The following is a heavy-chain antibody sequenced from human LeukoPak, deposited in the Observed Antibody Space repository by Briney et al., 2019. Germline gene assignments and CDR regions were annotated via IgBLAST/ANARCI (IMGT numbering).Heavy chain of an antibody. J-gene: IGHJ4*02. V-gene: IGHV3-30*04. Sequence: GGSLRLSCAASGFTFSSYAMHWVRQAPGKGLEWVAVISYDGSNKYYADSVKGRFTISRDNSKNTLYLQMNSLRAEDTAVYYCARGALTGGLDYWGQGTLVTVSS. D-gene: IGHD3-16*01. CDR2: ISYDGSNK. CDR1: GFTFSSYA. CDR3: ARGALTGGLDY.